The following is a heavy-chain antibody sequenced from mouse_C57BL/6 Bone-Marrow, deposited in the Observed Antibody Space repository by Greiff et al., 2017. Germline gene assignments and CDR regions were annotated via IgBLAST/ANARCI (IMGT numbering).Heavy chain of an antibody. Sequence: DVQLQESGPGLVKPSQSLSLTCSVTGYSITSGYYWNWIRQFPGNKLEWMGYISYDGSNNYNPSLKNRISITRDTSKNQFFLKLNSVTTEDTATYYCAREGVVVDYWGQGTTLTVSS. J-gene: IGHJ2*01. CDR3: AREGVVVDY. D-gene: IGHD1-1*02. V-gene: IGHV3-6*01. CDR1: GYSITSGYY. CDR2: ISYDGSN.